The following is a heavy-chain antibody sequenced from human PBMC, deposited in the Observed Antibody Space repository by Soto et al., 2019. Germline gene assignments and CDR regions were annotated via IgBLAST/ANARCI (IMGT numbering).Heavy chain of an antibody. D-gene: IGHD5-12*01. CDR1: SGPSRSHN. Sequence: QVQVQQSGPGLVKPSETLSLTCTVSSGPSRSHNWGWIRQPPGRGLEWIGYVYYTGDTSYNPSLKSRVTISADTSTNHISLTLRSVTAADTAVYYCVRQGIDYLHGLVDVWGQGTMVSVSS. J-gene: IGHJ6*02. CDR3: VRQGIDYLHGLVDV. V-gene: IGHV4-59*08. CDR2: VYYTGDT.